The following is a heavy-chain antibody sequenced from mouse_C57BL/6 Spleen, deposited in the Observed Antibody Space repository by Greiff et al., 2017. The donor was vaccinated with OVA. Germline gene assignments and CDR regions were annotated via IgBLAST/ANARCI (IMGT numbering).Heavy chain of an antibody. D-gene: IGHD1-1*01. CDR3: TRNPHYYGSSYEAMDY. Sequence: EVKVVESGGGLVQPGGSMKLSCAASGFTFSDAWMDWVRQSPEKGLEWVAEIRNKANNHATYYAESVKGRFTISRDDSKSSVYLQMNSLRAEDTGIYYCTRNPHYYGSSYEAMDYWGQGTSVTVSS. CDR2: IRNKANNHAT. CDR1: GFTFSDAW. V-gene: IGHV6-6*01. J-gene: IGHJ4*01.